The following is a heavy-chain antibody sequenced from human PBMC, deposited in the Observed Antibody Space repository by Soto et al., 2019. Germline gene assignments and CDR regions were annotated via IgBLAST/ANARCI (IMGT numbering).Heavy chain of an antibody. D-gene: IGHD4-17*01. V-gene: IGHV3-23*01. Sequence: EVQVLESGGGLVQPGGSLRLSCIASGLTLSNYAMTWFRQAPGRGQEWVSTVTGSGSTYYADSVKGRFTIFRDNSKNILYLQMNSLRAEDTAIYYCAKSLRTTAATGYWFDPWGQGSQVTVSS. CDR1: GLTLSNYA. CDR3: AKSLRTTAATGYWFDP. J-gene: IGHJ5*02. CDR2: VTGSGST.